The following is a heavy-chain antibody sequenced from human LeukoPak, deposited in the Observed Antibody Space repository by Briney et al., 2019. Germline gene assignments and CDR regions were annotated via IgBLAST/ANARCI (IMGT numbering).Heavy chain of an antibody. J-gene: IGHJ6*02. Sequence: ASVKVSCKASGYTFTSYYMHWVRQAPGQGLEWMGIINPSGGSTSYAQKFQGRVTMTRDTSTSTVYMELSSLRSEDTAVYYCARGCCTGNYYYGMDVWGQGTTVTVSS. CDR1: GYTFTSYY. V-gene: IGHV1-46*01. CDR2: INPSGGST. CDR3: ARGCCTGNYYYGMDV. D-gene: IGHD4/OR15-4a*01.